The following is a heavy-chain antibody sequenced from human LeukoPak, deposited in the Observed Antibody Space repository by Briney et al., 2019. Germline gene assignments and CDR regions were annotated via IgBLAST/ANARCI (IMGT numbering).Heavy chain of an antibody. V-gene: IGHV4-34*01. D-gene: IGHD6-13*01. CDR2: INHSGST. Sequence: SETLSLTCAVYGGSFSGYYWSWIRQPPGKGLEWIGEINHSGSTNYNPSLKSRVTISVDTSKNQFSLKLSSVTAADTAVYYCARSLSGIAAAGRNWFDPWGQGTLVTVSS. J-gene: IGHJ5*02. CDR1: GGSFSGYY. CDR3: ARSLSGIAAAGRNWFDP.